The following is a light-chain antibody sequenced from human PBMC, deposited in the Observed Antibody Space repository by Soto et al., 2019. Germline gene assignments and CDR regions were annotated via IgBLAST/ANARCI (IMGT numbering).Light chain of an antibody. V-gene: IGKV1-5*03. J-gene: IGKJ1*01. CDR1: QSISIW. CDR2: KAS. Sequence: DIQMTQSPSTLSASVGDRVTITCRASQSISIWLAWYQQKPGKAPKILIYKASSLESGVPSRFSGSGSGTEFTLTISSLQPDDFATYYCQQYDIAPSWTLGQGTKVDIK. CDR3: QQYDIAPSWT.